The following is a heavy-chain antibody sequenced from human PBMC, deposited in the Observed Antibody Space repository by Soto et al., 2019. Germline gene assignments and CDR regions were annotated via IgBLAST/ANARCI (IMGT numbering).Heavy chain of an antibody. J-gene: IGHJ4*02. Sequence: QVQLQESGPGLVKPSETLSLTCTVSGGSVHNGSYYWSWLRQPPGKGLEWIGYIYYTGTTNYNPSLKRHVIRSVDTSKNQFSLQVKSVTAADAAVYFCARNSRGYIYGYYFVYWGQGTLVTVSS. D-gene: IGHD5-18*01. CDR3: ARNSRGYIYGYYFVY. CDR2: IYYTGTT. V-gene: IGHV4-61*01. CDR1: GGSVHNGSYY.